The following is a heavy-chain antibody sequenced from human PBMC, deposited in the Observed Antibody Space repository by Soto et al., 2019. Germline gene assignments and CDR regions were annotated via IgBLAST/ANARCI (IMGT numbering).Heavy chain of an antibody. CDR2: IYHSGST. Sequence: SETLSLTCAVSGGSISSSNWWSWVRQPPGKGLEWIGEIYHSGSTNYNPSLKSRVTISVDKSKNQFSLKLSSVTAADTAVYYCAREAIIAAAGYYYYYGMDVWGQGTTVTVSS. CDR3: AREAIIAAAGYYYYYGMDV. V-gene: IGHV4-4*02. J-gene: IGHJ6*02. D-gene: IGHD6-13*01. CDR1: GGSISSSNW.